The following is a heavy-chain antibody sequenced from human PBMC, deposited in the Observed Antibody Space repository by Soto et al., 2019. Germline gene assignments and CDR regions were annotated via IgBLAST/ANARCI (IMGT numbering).Heavy chain of an antibody. CDR3: ARGEVRQKRAFDL. V-gene: IGHV3-53*01. D-gene: IGHD6-25*01. J-gene: IGHJ3*01. CDR2: IYTDGST. CDR1: GFIVSRNY. Sequence: GGSLRLSCAASGFIVSRNYMSWVRQAPGKGLEWVSIIYTDGSTHYADSVKGRFTISRDNFRNTLYLQMNSLRVEDTSVYYCARGEVRQKRAFDLWGQGTMVTVSS.